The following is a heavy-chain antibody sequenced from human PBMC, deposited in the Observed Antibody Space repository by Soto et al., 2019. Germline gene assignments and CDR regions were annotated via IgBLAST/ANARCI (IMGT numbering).Heavy chain of an antibody. J-gene: IGHJ4*02. CDR3: ARDLLLSGYDPIYYFDY. V-gene: IGHV1-2*04. Sequence: ASVKVSCKASGYTFTGYYMHWVRQAPGQGLEWMGWINPNSGGTNYAQKFQGWVTMTRDTSISTAYMELSRLRSDDTAVYYCARDLLLSGYDPIYYFDYWGQGTLVTVSS. CDR1: GYTFTGYY. CDR2: INPNSGGT. D-gene: IGHD5-12*01.